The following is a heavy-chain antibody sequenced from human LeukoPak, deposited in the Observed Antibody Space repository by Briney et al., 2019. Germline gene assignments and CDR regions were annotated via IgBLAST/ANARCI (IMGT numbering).Heavy chain of an antibody. CDR2: INAGNGNT. V-gene: IGHV1-3*01. CDR1: GYTFTSYA. CDR3: ARDRVVITYYYYYYGMDV. D-gene: IGHD3-22*01. Sequence: GASVKVSCKASGYTFTSYAMHWVRQAPGQRLEWMGWINAGNGNTKYSQKFQGRVTITRDTSASTAYMELSSLRSEDSAVYYCARDRVVITYYYYYYGMDVWGQGTTVTVSS. J-gene: IGHJ6*02.